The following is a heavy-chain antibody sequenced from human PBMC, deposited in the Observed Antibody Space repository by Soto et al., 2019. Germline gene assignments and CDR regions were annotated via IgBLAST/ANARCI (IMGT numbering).Heavy chain of an antibody. CDR1: GFTLSSYA. Sequence: PGGSLRLSCVASGFTLSSYAIHWVRQAPGKGLEWVTVISKGGSNLYFADSVKGRFTISRDNSKNTLYLQMNSLRSEDTAVYYCAREVEYTSAFGISSSFDYWGQGTLVTVSS. CDR2: ISKGGSNL. J-gene: IGHJ4*02. CDR3: AREVEYTSAFGISSSFDY. V-gene: IGHV3-30-3*01. D-gene: IGHD6-19*01.